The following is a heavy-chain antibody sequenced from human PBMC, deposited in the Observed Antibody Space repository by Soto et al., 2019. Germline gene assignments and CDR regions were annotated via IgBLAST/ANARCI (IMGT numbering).Heavy chain of an antibody. V-gene: IGHV5-51*03. D-gene: IGHD4-17*01. J-gene: IGHJ2*01. CDR1: GYSFTSYW. CDR3: ARRVTTPNWYFDL. CDR2: IYPGDSDT. Sequence: DVQLVQSGAEVKKPGESLKISCKGSGYSFTSYWIGWVRQMPGKGLEWMGIIYPGDSDTRYSPSFHGQVIISADKSISTADLQWSSLKASDTAMYYCARRVTTPNWYFDLWGRGTLVTVSS.